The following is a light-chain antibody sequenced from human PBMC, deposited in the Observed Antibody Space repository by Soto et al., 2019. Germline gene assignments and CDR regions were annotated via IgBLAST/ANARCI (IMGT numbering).Light chain of an antibody. J-gene: IGKJ3*01. CDR3: QQYHNLPPFT. V-gene: IGKV1-33*01. Sequence: DIQMTQSPSSLSASVGARVSITCQASQDIRNYLSWFQQKPGRAPKLLIYGASNLETGVPSRFRGSGYGTDFTFTISSLQPEYIATYYCQQYHNLPPFTFGAGTKVDIK. CDR2: GAS. CDR1: QDIRNY.